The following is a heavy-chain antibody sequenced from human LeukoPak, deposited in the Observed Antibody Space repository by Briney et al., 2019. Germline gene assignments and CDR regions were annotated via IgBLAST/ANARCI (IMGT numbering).Heavy chain of an antibody. CDR1: GYRFTTYW. V-gene: IGHV5-51*01. CDR3: ARLYGDADY. J-gene: IGHJ4*02. Sequence: GESLKISCKGSGYRFTTYWIGWVRQMPGKGLEWMGIIYPSDSATRYSPSFQGQVTISADKSISTAYLQWNSLKASDTAMYYCARLYGDADYWGQGTLVTVSS. CDR2: IYPSDSAT. D-gene: IGHD4-17*01.